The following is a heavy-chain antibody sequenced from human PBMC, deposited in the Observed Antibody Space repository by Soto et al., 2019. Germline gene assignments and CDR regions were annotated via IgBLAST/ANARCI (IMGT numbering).Heavy chain of an antibody. CDR1: GYTFTGYY. V-gene: IGHV1-2*04. D-gene: IGHD3-10*02. Sequence: ASVKVSCKASGYTFTGYYVHWVRQAPGQGLEWMGWIDPNSGATNYARKFQGWVTMTGDTSISTTYMELTRLKSDDTAVYYCARDVRGSYYFDYWGQGTLVTVSS. J-gene: IGHJ4*02. CDR3: ARDVRGSYYFDY. CDR2: IDPNSGAT.